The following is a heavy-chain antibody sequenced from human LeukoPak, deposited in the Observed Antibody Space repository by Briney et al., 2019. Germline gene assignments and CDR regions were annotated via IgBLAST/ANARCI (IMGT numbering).Heavy chain of an antibody. CDR1: DGSISNSF. CDR2: IHTSGST. D-gene: IGHD6-13*01. Sequence: KSSETLSLTCTVPDGSISNSFWNWVRQPPGKGLEWIAYIHTSGSTNYNPAFKSRVTLSVDTSKSQFSLRLNSVTASDTAVYYCARVERGSSWYWFDPWGQGTLVTVSS. CDR3: ARVERGSSWYWFDP. J-gene: IGHJ5*02. V-gene: IGHV4-4*09.